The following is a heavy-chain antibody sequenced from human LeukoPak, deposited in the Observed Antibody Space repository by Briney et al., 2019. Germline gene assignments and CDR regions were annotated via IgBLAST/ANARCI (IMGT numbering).Heavy chain of an antibody. CDR2: INPNSGGT. V-gene: IGHV1-2*06. D-gene: IGHD2-15*01. Sequence: GASVKVSCKASGYTFTGYYMHWVRQAPVQGLEGMGRINPNSGGTNYAQKCQGRVTMTTDTSISTAYMELSRLRSDDTAVYYCARTYCSGGSCYHLDYWGPGTLVTVSS. CDR3: ARTYCSGGSCYHLDY. J-gene: IGHJ4*02. CDR1: GYTFTGYY.